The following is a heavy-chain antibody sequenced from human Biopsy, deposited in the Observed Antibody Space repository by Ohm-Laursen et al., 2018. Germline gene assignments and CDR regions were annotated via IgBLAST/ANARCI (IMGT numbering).Heavy chain of an antibody. CDR1: GYTFTNHY. Sequence: ASVKVSCKGSGYTFTNHYIHWVRQAPGQGLEWMGIINPVGGSTNYAQKFQGRVTLTTDTSTSTVHMELRSLRSDNTAVYYCARLLQTDGDGFWSGYYDYWGQGTLVTVSS. CDR3: ARLLQTDGDGFWSGYYDY. V-gene: IGHV1-46*01. J-gene: IGHJ4*02. D-gene: IGHD3-3*01. CDR2: INPVGGST.